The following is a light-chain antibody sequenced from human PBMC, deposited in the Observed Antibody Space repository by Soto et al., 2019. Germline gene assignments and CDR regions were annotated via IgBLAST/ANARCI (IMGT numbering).Light chain of an antibody. CDR3: SSYTSGSTLVV. V-gene: IGLV2-14*01. CDR2: EVS. Sequence: QSVLTQPASVSGSPGQSITISCTGTSSDVGGYNYVSWYQQHPGKAPKVMIYEVSNRPSEVSNRFYGSKSGNTASLTISGLQAEDEGNYYCSSYTSGSTLVVFGGGTKLTVL. J-gene: IGLJ2*01. CDR1: SSDVGGYNY.